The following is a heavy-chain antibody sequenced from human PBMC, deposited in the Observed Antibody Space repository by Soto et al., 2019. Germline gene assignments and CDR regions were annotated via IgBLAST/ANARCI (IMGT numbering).Heavy chain of an antibody. D-gene: IGHD1-1*01. CDR1: GFNFGNDW. Sequence: RGSVRLSCIDSGFNFGNDWMGRDQQAPGKGLEWVDNINEDGSEKFSVDYVRGRFTISRNNAKNSLYLKMTSLRADDTAVYYCARPERNSKYHPLLSWGQGNLVTVS. J-gene: IGHJ4*02. V-gene: IGHV3-7*01. CDR3: ARPERNSKYHPLLS. CDR2: INEDGSEK.